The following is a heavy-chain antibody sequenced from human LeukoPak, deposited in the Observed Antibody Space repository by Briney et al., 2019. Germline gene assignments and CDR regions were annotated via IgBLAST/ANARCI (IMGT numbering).Heavy chain of an antibody. V-gene: IGHV4-4*07. CDR2: IFSTGST. J-gene: IGHJ4*01. CDR1: GGSISTYY. CDR3: GRTAAAGTNNFDY. Sequence: SETLSLTCTVSGGSISTYYWTWIRQPAGKGLEWLGRIFSTGSTTNYNPSLKSRVTMSVDTSKNQFSLKVNSVTAADTAVYYCGRTAAAGTNNFDYWGHETLVTVSS. D-gene: IGHD6-13*01.